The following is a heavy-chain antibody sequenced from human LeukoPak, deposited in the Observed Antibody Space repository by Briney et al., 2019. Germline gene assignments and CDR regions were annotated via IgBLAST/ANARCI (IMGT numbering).Heavy chain of an antibody. Sequence: SETLSLTCTVSGGSISGHYWGWIRQSPGKGLKWVAYIYYTGATNHNPSLKTRVTISVDTSKNQFSLRLSSVTAADTAVYYCARLQGDSTAVYDYWGQGTLVSVSS. CDR2: IYYTGAT. V-gene: IGHV4-59*11. D-gene: IGHD2-21*01. J-gene: IGHJ4*02. CDR1: GGSISGHY. CDR3: ARLQGDSTAVYDY.